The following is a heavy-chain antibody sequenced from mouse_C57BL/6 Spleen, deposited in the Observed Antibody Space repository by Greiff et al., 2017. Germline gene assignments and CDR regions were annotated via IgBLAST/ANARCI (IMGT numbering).Heavy chain of an antibody. CDR1: GFNIKDYY. J-gene: IGHJ4*01. CDR3: ARAVVNYAMDY. Sequence: EVQLQQSGAELVKPGASVKLSCTASGFNIKDYYMHWVKQRSEQGLEWIGRIDPEDGETKYAPKFQGKATITADTSSNTAYMQLSSLTYEDTAGYYGARAVVNYAMDYWGQGTSVTVSS. CDR2: IDPEDGET. V-gene: IGHV14-2*01. D-gene: IGHD1-1*01.